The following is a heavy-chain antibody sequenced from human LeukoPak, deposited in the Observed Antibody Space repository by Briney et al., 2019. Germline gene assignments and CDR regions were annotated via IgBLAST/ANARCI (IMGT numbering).Heavy chain of an antibody. CDR2: IYYSGST. V-gene: IGHV4-39*01. Sequence: SETLSLTCTVSGGSISSSSYYWGWIRQPPGKGLEWIGSIYYSGSTYYNPSLKSRVTISVDTSKNQFSLKLSSVTAADTAVYYCARHAADISDWFDPCGQGTLVTVSS. CDR3: ARHAADISDWFDP. D-gene: IGHD2-15*01. CDR1: GGSISSSSYY. J-gene: IGHJ5*02.